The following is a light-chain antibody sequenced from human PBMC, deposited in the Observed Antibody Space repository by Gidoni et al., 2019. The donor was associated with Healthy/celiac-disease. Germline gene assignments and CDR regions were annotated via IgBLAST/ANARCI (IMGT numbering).Light chain of an antibody. CDR3: QQLSNWPPFT. CDR2: DAS. V-gene: IGKV3-11*01. Sequence: EIVLTQSPATLSLSPGERATLSCRASQSVSSDLAWYQQKPGQAPRRLIYDASNMATGIPARFSGSGSGTDFTLTISSLEPEDFAVYYCQQLSNWPPFTFGGGTKVEIK. J-gene: IGKJ4*01. CDR1: QSVSSD.